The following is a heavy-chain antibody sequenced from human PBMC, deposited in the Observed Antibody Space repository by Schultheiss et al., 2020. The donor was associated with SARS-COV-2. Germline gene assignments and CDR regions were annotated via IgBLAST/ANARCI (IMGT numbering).Heavy chain of an antibody. Sequence: GESLKISCKGSGYSFTSYWIGWVRQMPGKGLEWMGIIYPGDSDTRYSPSFQGQVTISADKSISTAYLQWSSLKASDTAMYYCALVPAASRELNWFDPWGQGTLGTVSS. CDR2: IYPGDSDT. J-gene: IGHJ5*02. V-gene: IGHV5-51*01. CDR3: ALVPAASRELNWFDP. CDR1: GYSFTSYW. D-gene: IGHD2-2*01.